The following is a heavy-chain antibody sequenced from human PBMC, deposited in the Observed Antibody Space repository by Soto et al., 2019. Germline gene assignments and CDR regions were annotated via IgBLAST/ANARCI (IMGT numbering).Heavy chain of an antibody. CDR2: IYPGDSDT. J-gene: IGHJ4*02. Sequence: GESLKISCKGSGHSFTTSWIGWVRQMPGKGLEWMGIIYPGDSDTRYSPSFQGQVTISADKSISTAYLQWSSLKASDTAIYYCARLRGIAAAGPEYYFDYWGQGTLVTVSS. CDR3: ARLRGIAAAGPEYYFDY. D-gene: IGHD6-13*01. CDR1: GHSFTTSW. V-gene: IGHV5-51*01.